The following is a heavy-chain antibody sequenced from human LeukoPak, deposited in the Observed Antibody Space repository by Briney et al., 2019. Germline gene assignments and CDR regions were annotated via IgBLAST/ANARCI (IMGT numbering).Heavy chain of an antibody. J-gene: IGHJ5*02. CDR2: ICAYNGNT. V-gene: IGHV1-18*01. CDR1: GYTFTRYG. Sequence: ASEKVPCKASGYTFTRYGYCWLRQAPGPRLEWMGLICAYNGNTNYVQQPQGRVTMTKDRSTSQDQMELKGLRSDDTSLDYVALVKEDGGSWYYWFDPWGQGTLVTVSS. D-gene: IGHD6-13*01. CDR3: ALVKEDGGSWYYWFDP.